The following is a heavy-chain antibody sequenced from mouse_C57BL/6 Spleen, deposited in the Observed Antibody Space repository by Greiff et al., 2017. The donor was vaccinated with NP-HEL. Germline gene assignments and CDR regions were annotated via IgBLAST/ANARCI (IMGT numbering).Heavy chain of an antibody. V-gene: IGHV3-6*01. CDR1: GYSITSGYY. CDR2: ISYDGSN. D-gene: IGHD1-1*01. J-gene: IGHJ4*01. Sequence: ESGPGLVKPSQSLSLTCSVTGYSITSGYYWNWIRQFPGNKLEWMGYISYDGSNNYNPSLKNRISITRYTSKNQFFLKLNSVTTEDTATYYCARGGYGSSYCAMDYWGQGTSVTVSS. CDR3: ARGGYGSSYCAMDY.